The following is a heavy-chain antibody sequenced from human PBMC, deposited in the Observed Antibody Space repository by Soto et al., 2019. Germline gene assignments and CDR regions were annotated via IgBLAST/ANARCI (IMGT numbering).Heavy chain of an antibody. CDR2: ISGSGGST. CDR1: GFTFSSYA. D-gene: IGHD2-2*01. V-gene: IGHV3-23*01. J-gene: IGHJ4*02. CDR3: ASPPGQLLSRYYFDY. Sequence: HPGGSLRLSCAASGFTFSSYAMSWVRQAPGKGLEWVSAISGSGGSTYYADSVKGRFTISRDNSKNTLYLQMNSLRAEDTAVYYCASPPGQLLSRYYFDYWGQGTLVTVSS.